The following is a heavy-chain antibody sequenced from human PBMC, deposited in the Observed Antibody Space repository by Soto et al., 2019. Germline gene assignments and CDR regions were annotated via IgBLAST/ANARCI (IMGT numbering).Heavy chain of an antibody. J-gene: IGHJ3*02. Sequence: EVQLLESGGGLVQPGGSLRLSCAASGFTFSSYAMSWVRQAPGKGLEWVSAISGSGGSTYYADSVKGRFTISRDNSKNTLYLQMNSLRVEDTAVYYCAKAYYDLSDAFDIWGQGTMVTVSS. V-gene: IGHV3-23*01. D-gene: IGHD3-3*01. CDR2: ISGSGGST. CDR3: AKAYYDLSDAFDI. CDR1: GFTFSSYA.